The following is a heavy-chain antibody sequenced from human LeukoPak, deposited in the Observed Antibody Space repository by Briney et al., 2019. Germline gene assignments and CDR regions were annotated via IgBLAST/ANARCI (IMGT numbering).Heavy chain of an antibody. CDR1: GFTFSSYG. CDR2: IWSDGRDK. CDR3: ARDHRTTVTVYYFDY. Sequence: GGSLRLSCAASGFTFSSYGIRWVRQAPGKGLEWVAVIWSDGRDKYYADSVKGRFTISRDNSKNTLYLQMNSLRAEDTAVYYCARDHRTTVTVYYFDYWGQGTLVTVSS. J-gene: IGHJ4*02. D-gene: IGHD4-17*01. V-gene: IGHV3-33*01.